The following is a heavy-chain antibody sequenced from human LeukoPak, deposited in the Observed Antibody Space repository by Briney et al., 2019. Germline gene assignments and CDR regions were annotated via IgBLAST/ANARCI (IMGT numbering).Heavy chain of an antibody. CDR1: GFSFTTYR. D-gene: IGHD4-17*01. CDR3: VKGFDYGDLRSNWFDP. J-gene: IGHJ5*02. CDR2: IDGTNAYI. Sequence: GGSLRLSCAASGFSFTTYRMIWVRQAPGKGLGWVSAIDGTNAYIDYADSVKGRFTISRDNTKNSLYLQKSSLRAEDTALYYCVKGFDYGDLRSNWFDPWGQGTLVTVSS. V-gene: IGHV3-21*01.